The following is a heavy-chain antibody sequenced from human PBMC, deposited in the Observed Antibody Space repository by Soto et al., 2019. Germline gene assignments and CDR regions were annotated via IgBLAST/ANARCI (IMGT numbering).Heavy chain of an antibody. D-gene: IGHD5-18*01. CDR2: ISYTESDK. Sequence: GGSLRLSCAASGFTFSNYAMHWVRQAPGEGLEWVAVISYTESDKRYADSVKGRFTISRDNSKNTLYLQMTSLKIEDTAVYYCTRRRDWTAVDPLDYWGQGTLVTVSS. CDR3: TRRRDWTAVDPLDY. CDR1: GFTFSNYA. J-gene: IGHJ4*02. V-gene: IGHV3-30-3*01.